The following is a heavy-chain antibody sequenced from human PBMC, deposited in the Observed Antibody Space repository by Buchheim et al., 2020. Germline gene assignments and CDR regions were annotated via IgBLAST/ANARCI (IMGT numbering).Heavy chain of an antibody. D-gene: IGHD6-25*01. J-gene: IGHJ4*02. Sequence: EVQLVESGGGFVQPGGSLRLSCAASGFTFSSYEMNWVRQAPGKGLEWVAYIGSSGTNKHYADSVKGRFTISRDNAKKSLYLQMNSLRAEDTAVYYCARSAAHSLWGQGTL. CDR1: GFTFSSYE. V-gene: IGHV3-48*03. CDR3: ARSAAHSL. CDR2: IGSSGTNK.